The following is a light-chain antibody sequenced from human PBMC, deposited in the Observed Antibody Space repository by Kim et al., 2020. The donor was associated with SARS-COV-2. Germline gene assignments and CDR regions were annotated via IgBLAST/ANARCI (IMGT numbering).Light chain of an antibody. CDR3: QLWDTSGAYGV. J-gene: IGLJ3*02. CDR1: NTASYS. V-gene: IGLV3-21*04. CDR2: FDS. Sequence: APGWTDRMTCGGNNTASYSVHWYHQKPGPAPVPVISFDSGRPSGIPERFSGSNSRNTATLTISRVEVEDEADYYCQLWDTSGAYGVFGGGTQLTVL.